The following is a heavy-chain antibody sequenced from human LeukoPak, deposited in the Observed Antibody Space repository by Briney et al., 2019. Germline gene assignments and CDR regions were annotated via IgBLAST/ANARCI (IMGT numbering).Heavy chain of an antibody. D-gene: IGHD6-6*01. V-gene: IGHV3-30*18. Sequence: PGRSLTLSCAASGFTFSSYGMHWVRQAPGKGLEWVAVISYDGSNKYYADSVKGRFTISRDNSKNTLYLQMNSLRAEDTAVYYCAKGVAIAARRGPPQHWGQGTLVTVSS. CDR1: GFTFSSYG. CDR2: ISYDGSNK. CDR3: AKGVAIAARRGPPQH. J-gene: IGHJ1*01.